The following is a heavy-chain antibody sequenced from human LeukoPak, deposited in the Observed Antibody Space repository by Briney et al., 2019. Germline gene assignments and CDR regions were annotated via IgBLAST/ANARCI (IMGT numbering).Heavy chain of an antibody. V-gene: IGHV1-46*01. CDR2: INPSGDST. D-gene: IGHD2-2*01. J-gene: IGHJ5*02. CDR1: GYTFTINH. CDR3: ARARYCSSTSCLNWFDP. Sequence: ASVKISCKASGYTFTINHIHWVRQAPGQGLEWMGVINPSGDSTTYAQNVQGRVTMTRDTSISTAYMELSRLRSDDTAVYYCARARYCSSTSCLNWFDPWGQGTLVTVST.